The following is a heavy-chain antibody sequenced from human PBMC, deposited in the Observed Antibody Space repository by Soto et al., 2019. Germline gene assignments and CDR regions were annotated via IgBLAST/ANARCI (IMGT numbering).Heavy chain of an antibody. CDR3: ARDSASSGVFT. D-gene: IGHD6-19*01. CDR2: ISRSGTT. CDR1: GGSISSSNW. J-gene: IGHJ3*01. V-gene: IGHV4-4*02. Sequence: QVQLQESGPGLVKPSGTLSLTCAVTGGSISSSNWWTWVRQPPGEGLEWVGEISRSGTTNYKPSLKSRVSISVDKSRNEFSLILGSVTAADTAMYYCARDSASSGVFTWGQGTMVTVSS.